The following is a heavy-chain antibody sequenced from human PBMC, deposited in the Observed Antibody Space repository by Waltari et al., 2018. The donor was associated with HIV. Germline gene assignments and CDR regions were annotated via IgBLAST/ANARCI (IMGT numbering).Heavy chain of an antibody. CDR3: VTDGRLGAEGVSHDY. D-gene: IGHD3-9*01. Sequence: QVQLVQSGAEVKKPGASIKISCKGSEYTFSNFDVNWVRKATGQGLEWMGWMNTNSGNAGYSPQVQGRFTMTRDTSIKTAYMELSGLRAEDTAVDYCVTDGRLGAEGVSHDYWGQGTLVTVSS. V-gene: IGHV1-8*01. CDR1: EYTFSNFD. J-gene: IGHJ4*02. CDR2: MNTNSGNA.